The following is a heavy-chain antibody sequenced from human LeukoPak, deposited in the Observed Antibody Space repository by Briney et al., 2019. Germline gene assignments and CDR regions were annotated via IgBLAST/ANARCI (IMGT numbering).Heavy chain of an antibody. J-gene: IGHJ1*01. CDR1: GYTFTSYG. CDR2: INPNSGGT. D-gene: IGHD3-10*01. V-gene: IGHV1-2*02. Sequence: GASVKVSCKASGYTFTSYGISWVRQAPGQGLEWMGWINPNSGGTNYAQKFQGRVTMTRDTSISTAYMELSRLRSDDTAVYYCAREITMVRGKAFQHWGQGTLVTVSS. CDR3: AREITMVRGKAFQH.